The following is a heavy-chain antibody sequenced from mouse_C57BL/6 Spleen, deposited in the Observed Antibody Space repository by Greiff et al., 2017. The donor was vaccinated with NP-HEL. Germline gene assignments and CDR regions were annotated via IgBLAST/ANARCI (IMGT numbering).Heavy chain of an antibody. Sequence: QVQLQQPGAELVRPGSSVKLSCKASGYTFTSYWMDWVKPRPGQGLEWICHIYPSDSDTHYNQKFKDKATLTVDKSSSTAYMQLSSLTSEDSAVYYGASGRRAYWGQGTLVTVSA. CDR3: ASGRRAY. V-gene: IGHV1-61*01. CDR1: GYTFTSYW. CDR2: IYPSDSDT. J-gene: IGHJ3*01.